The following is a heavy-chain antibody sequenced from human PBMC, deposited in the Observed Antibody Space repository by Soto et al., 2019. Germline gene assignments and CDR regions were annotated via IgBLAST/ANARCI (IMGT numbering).Heavy chain of an antibody. J-gene: IGHJ4*02. CDR3: AKDKKGIGVTTIFDY. Sequence: GGSLRLSCAASGFTFDDYAMHWVRQAPGKGLEWVSGISWNSGSIGYADSVKGRFTISRDNAKNSLYLQMNSLRAEDTALYYCAKDKKGIGVTTIFDYWGQGTLVTVSS. CDR1: GFTFDDYA. V-gene: IGHV3-9*01. CDR2: ISWNSGSI. D-gene: IGHD2-21*02.